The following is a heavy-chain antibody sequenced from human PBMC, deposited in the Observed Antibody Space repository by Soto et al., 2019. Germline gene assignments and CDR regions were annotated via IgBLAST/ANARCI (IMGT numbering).Heavy chain of an antibody. Sequence: QVQLQESGPGLVKPSQTLSLTCTVSGGSISSGGYYWRWIRQHPGKGLEWIGYISYSGSTYYNPSLRCRITISVDTSKNQFSLNLSSVTAADTAVYYCAREVSSNWSDYWGQGTLVTVSS. D-gene: IGHD6-13*01. J-gene: IGHJ4*02. CDR1: GGSISSGGYY. CDR3: AREVSSNWSDY. CDR2: ISYSGST. V-gene: IGHV4-31*03.